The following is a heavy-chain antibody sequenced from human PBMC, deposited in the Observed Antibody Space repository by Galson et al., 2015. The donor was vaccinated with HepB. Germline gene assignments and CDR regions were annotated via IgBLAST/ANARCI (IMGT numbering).Heavy chain of an antibody. V-gene: IGHV1-46*01. Sequence: SVKVSCKASGYTFTSYYIHWVRQAPGQGLVWMGIINPSGGSTSYAQKFQGRVTMTRDTSTSTVYMELSSLRSEDTAVYYCARSGSGSYYLNYWGQGTLVTVSS. CDR2: INPSGGST. CDR3: ARSGSGSYYLNY. D-gene: IGHD1-26*01. CDR1: GYTFTSYY. J-gene: IGHJ4*02.